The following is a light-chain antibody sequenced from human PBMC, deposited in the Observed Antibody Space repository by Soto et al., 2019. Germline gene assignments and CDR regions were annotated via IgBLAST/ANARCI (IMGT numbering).Light chain of an antibody. CDR1: SSDVGGYNH. CDR3: SSYTSGFAYV. Sequence: QSALAQPASVSGSPGQSITLSCTGSSSDVGGYNHVSWYQHHPGKAPKLLIYEVTNRPSGVSNRFSGSKSGNTASLTISGLQSEDEADYYCSSYTSGFAYVFGTGTKAIVL. V-gene: IGLV2-14*01. J-gene: IGLJ1*01. CDR2: EVT.